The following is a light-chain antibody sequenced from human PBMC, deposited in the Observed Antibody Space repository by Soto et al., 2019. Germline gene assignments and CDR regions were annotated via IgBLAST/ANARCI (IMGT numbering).Light chain of an antibody. CDR1: QGVSNY. J-gene: IGKJ2*03. Sequence: EIVLTQSPAALSLSPGERATLSCRASQGVSNYLAWYQQKPGQAPRLLIYDASKRATGIPARFSGSGYGTDFPRPTSTLQPEDFEVYYWQQRSIWYSLGRGTGLE. CDR2: DAS. V-gene: IGKV3-11*01. CDR3: QQRSIWYS.